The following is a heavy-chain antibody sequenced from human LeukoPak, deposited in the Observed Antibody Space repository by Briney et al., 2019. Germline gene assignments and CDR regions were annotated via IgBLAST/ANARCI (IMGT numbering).Heavy chain of an antibody. J-gene: IGHJ5*02. D-gene: IGHD6-13*01. V-gene: IGHV4-61*01. CDR3: ARSSWSGWFDP. CDR1: GGSVSSGSYY. Sequence: PSETLSLTCTVSGGSVSSGSYYWSWIRQPPGKGLEWIGYIYYSGSTNYNPSLKSRVTISVDTSKNQFSLKLSSVTAADTAVYYCARSSWSGWFDPWGQGTLVTVSS. CDR2: IYYSGST.